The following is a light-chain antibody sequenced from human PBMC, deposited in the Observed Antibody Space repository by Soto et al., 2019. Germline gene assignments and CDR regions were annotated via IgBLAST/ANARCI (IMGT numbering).Light chain of an antibody. CDR3: QQYNNWPPTT. J-gene: IGKJ5*01. CDR2: DAS. V-gene: IGKV3-15*01. CDR1: QSVSSN. Sequence: EIVMTQSPGTLSVSPGERATLSCRASQSVSSNLAWYQQKPGQAPRLLIYDASTRATGVPARFSGSGSGTEFTLTISSLQSEDFAVYYCQQYNNWPPTTFGQGTRLEIK.